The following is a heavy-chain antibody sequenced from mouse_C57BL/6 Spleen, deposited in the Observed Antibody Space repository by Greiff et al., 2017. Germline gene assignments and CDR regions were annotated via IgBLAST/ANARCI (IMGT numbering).Heavy chain of an antibody. Sequence: EVKLVESGEGLVKPGGSLKLSCAASGFTFSSYAMSWVRQTPEKRLEWVAYISSGGDYIYYADTVKGRFTISRDNARNTLYLQMSSLKSEDTAMYYCTRGITTVENYFDYWGQGTTLTVSS. CDR2: ISSGGDYI. CDR3: TRGITTVENYFDY. D-gene: IGHD1-1*01. V-gene: IGHV5-9-1*02. CDR1: GFTFSSYA. J-gene: IGHJ2*01.